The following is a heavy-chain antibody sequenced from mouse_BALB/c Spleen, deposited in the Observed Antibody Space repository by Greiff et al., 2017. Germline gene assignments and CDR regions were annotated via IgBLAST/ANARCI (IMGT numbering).Heavy chain of an antibody. J-gene: IGHJ3*01. CDR1: GFTFNTNA. Sequence: GGGLVQPKGSLKLSCAASGFTFNTNAMNWVRQAPGKGLEWVARIRSKSNNYATYYADSVKDRFTISRDDSQSMLYLQMNNLKTEDTAMYYCVRDLVGFAYWGQGTLVTVSA. CDR3: VRDLVGFAY. V-gene: IGHV10S3*01. CDR2: IRSKSNNYAT.